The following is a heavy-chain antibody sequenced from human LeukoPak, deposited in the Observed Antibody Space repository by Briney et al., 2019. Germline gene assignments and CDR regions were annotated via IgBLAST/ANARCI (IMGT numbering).Heavy chain of an antibody. CDR2: KHYSGST. Sequence: SETLSLTCIISGGSISSSNYYWAWIRQPPGKGLEWIGSKHYSGSTYYNPSLKSRVTISVDTSKNQFSLKLSSVTAADTAVYYCARQEEAALFDYWGQGTLVTVSS. J-gene: IGHJ4*02. CDR3: ARQEEAALFDY. V-gene: IGHV4-39*01. CDR1: GGSISSSNYY.